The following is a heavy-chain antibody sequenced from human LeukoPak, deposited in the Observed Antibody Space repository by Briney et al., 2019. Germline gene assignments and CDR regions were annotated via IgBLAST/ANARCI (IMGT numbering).Heavy chain of an antibody. J-gene: IGHJ4*02. CDR3: AGDFDL. CDR1: GFSFSDYV. CDR2: TRSAGNGE. V-gene: IGHV3-30*02. Sequence: PGGSLRLSCAASGFSFSDYVFHWVRQAPGKGLEWVAVTRSAGNGEYYADSVKGRFTISRDNSRNMLYLQMNSLRAEDTAVYYCAGDFDLWGQGTLVTVSS.